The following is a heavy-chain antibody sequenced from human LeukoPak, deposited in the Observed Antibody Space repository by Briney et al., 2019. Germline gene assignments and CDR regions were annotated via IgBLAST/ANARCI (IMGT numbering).Heavy chain of an antibody. V-gene: IGHV4-30-4*07. J-gene: IGHJ3*02. D-gene: IGHD2-21*02. CDR2: IYYSGST. CDR1: GGSISSGGYS. CDR3: ARAFSPYCGGDCYLGENDAFDI. Sequence: SETLSLTCAVSGGSISSGGYSWSWIRQPPGKGLEWIGYIYYSGSTYYNPSLKSRVTISVDTSKNQFSLKLSSVTAADTAVYYCARAFSPYCGGDCYLGENDAFDIWGQGTMVTVSS.